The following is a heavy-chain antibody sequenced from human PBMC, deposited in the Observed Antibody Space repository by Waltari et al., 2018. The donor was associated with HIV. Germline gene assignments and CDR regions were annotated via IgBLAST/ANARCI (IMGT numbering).Heavy chain of an antibody. CDR3: ARHDYDFWSGYVIPYYFDY. CDR1: GGPISSSSFH. Sequence: QLQLQESGPGLVKPSETLSLTCTVPGGPISSSSFHWGWIRQPPGKGLEWIGNIYYSGSTYYNPSLKSRVTISVDTSKNQFSLKLSSVTAADTAVYYCARHDYDFWSGYVIPYYFDYWGQGTLVTVSS. V-gene: IGHV4-39*01. J-gene: IGHJ4*02. D-gene: IGHD3-3*01. CDR2: IYYSGST.